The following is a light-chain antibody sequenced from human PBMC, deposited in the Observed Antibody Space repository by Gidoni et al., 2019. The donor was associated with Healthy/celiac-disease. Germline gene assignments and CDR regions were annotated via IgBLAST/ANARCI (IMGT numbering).Light chain of an antibody. CDR2: DAS. V-gene: IGKV3-11*01. CDR3: QQRSNWPPA. Sequence: VLTQSPATLSLSPGERATLSCRASQSVSSYLAWYQQKPGQAPRLLIYDASNRATGIPARFSGSGSGTDFTLTISSLEPEDFAVYYCQQRSNWPPAFGQGTKVEIK. CDR1: QSVSSY. J-gene: IGKJ1*01.